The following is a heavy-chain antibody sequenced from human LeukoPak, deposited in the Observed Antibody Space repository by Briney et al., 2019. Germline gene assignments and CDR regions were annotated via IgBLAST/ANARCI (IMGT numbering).Heavy chain of an antibody. J-gene: IGHJ4*02. Sequence: GGSLRLSCAASGFTFSGYEMNWVRQAPGKGLEWVSYISSSGSTIYYADSVKGRFTISRDNAKNSLYLQMNSLRAEDTAVYYCARDTLLITMFDYWGQGTLVTVSS. V-gene: IGHV3-48*03. CDR1: GFTFSGYE. CDR3: ARDTLLITMFDY. D-gene: IGHD3-10*01. CDR2: ISSSGSTI.